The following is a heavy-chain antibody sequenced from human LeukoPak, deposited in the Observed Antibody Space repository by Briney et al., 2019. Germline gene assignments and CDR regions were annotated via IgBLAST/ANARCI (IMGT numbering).Heavy chain of an antibody. D-gene: IGHD6-13*01. J-gene: IGHJ4*02. V-gene: IGHV4-31*03. Sequence: SETLSLTCTVSGGSISSGGYYWSWIRQHPGTGLEWIGYIYYSGSTYYNPSLKSRVTISVDTSKNQFSLWLSSVTAADTAVYFCARGTITAAGAPEFDYWAREPWSPSPQ. CDR2: IYYSGST. CDR1: GGSISSGGYY. CDR3: ARGTITAAGAPEFDY.